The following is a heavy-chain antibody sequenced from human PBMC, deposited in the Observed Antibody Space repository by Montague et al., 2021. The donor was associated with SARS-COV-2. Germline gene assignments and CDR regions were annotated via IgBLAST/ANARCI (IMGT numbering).Heavy chain of an antibody. CDR2: ISNTGLDI. D-gene: IGHD3-10*01. J-gene: IGHJ4*02. CDR1: GGSFSDYY. Sequence: LSLTCAVYGGSFSDYYMSWIRQAPGKGLEWLSYISNTGLDIKYGDSVKGRFTVSRDIAKNTLYLQMDSLRAEDTAVYYCARVLLGVSHGDYWGQGTLVTVSS. CDR3: ARVLLGVSHGDY. V-gene: IGHV3-11*04.